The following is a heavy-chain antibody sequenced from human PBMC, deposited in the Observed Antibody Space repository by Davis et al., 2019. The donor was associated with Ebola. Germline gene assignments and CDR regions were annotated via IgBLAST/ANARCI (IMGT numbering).Heavy chain of an antibody. J-gene: IGHJ4*02. Sequence: GESLKISCAASGFTFSSYGMHWVRQAPGKGLEWVAVIWYDGSNKYYADSVKGRFTISRDNSKNTLYLQMNSLRAEDTAVYYCARAPAPDQQTPDYWGQGTLVTVSS. CDR2: IWYDGSNK. CDR1: GFTFSSYG. CDR3: ARAPAPDQQTPDY. V-gene: IGHV3-33*01. D-gene: IGHD4-23*01.